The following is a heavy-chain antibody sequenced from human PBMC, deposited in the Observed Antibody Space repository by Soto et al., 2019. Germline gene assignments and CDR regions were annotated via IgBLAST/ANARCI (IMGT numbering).Heavy chain of an antibody. CDR3: ARESITGTTSEQYYYYMDV. CDR1: GFTFSSYS. J-gene: IGHJ6*03. D-gene: IGHD1-7*01. Sequence: GGSLRLSCAASGFTFSSYSMNWVRQAPGKGLEWVSSISSSSSYIYYADSVKGRFTISRDNAKNSLYLQMNSLRAEDTAVYYCARESITGTTSEQYYYYMDVWGKGTTVTVSS. V-gene: IGHV3-21*01. CDR2: ISSSSSYI.